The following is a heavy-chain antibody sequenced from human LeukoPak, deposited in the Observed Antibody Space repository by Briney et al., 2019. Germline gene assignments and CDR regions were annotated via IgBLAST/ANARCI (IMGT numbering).Heavy chain of an antibody. CDR3: AKDLYGDYAIDY. CDR1: GFTFSTYA. Sequence: PGGSLRLSCVASGFTFSTYAMSWVRQAPGKGLEWVSTVTGGGDSTYYADSVKGRFTISRDNSKNTLYLQMNSLRAEDTAIYYCAKDLYGDYAIDYWGQGTLVTVSS. V-gene: IGHV3-23*01. CDR2: VTGGGDST. D-gene: IGHD4-17*01. J-gene: IGHJ4*02.